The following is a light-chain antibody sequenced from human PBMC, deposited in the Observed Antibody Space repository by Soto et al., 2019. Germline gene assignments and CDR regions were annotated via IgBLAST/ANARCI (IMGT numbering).Light chain of an antibody. Sequence: DVVMTQSPLSLPVILGQAASISCKSSQSLVHSDGNTYFTWFQQRPGQSPRHLFHQVSNRDSGVPDRFSGSGSGTDFTLKISRVEAEDVGVYYCMQGTHWPPTFGQGTKVEIK. CDR2: QVS. CDR3: MQGTHWPPT. V-gene: IGKV2-30*02. CDR1: QSLVHSDGNTY. J-gene: IGKJ1*01.